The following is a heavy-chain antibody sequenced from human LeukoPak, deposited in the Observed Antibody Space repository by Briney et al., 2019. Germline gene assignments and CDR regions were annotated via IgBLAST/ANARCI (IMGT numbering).Heavy chain of an antibody. Sequence: SETLSLTCTVSGASITNFYWSWVRRPPGKGLELIGYIYPSGTTNYNPSLQSRVTMSLDTSKNQLSLRLSSVTAADTAVYFCASLKVSVVLGAISYYMDVWGKGTTVTVSS. CDR1: GASITNFY. D-gene: IGHD4/OR15-4a*01. J-gene: IGHJ6*03. CDR2: IYPSGTT. V-gene: IGHV4-4*09. CDR3: ASLKVSVVLGAISYYMDV.